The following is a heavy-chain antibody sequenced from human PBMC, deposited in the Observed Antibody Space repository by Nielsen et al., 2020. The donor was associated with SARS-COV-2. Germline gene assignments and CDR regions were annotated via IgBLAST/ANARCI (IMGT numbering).Heavy chain of an antibody. CDR3: ASARRYISGWWVDGMDV. V-gene: IGHV4-34*01. D-gene: IGHD6-19*01. CDR2: INEGGAT. CDR1: GGSFRAYY. J-gene: IGHJ6*02. Sequence: SETLSLTCAVYGGSFRAYYWSWIRQPPGKGLEWIGEINEGGATAYNPSLKSRVTISIDTSRNQFSLKVTSVTAADTAVYYCASARRYISGWWVDGMDVWGQGTTVTVSS.